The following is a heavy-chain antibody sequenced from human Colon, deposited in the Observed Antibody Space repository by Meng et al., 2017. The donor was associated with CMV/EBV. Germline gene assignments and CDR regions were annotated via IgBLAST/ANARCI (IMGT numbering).Heavy chain of an antibody. J-gene: IGHJ4*02. CDR1: GYAFSSYG. D-gene: IGHD5-12*01. CDR3: ARAREVGYSAYDYYDF. CDR2: ISTYNGNT. Sequence: SGYAFSSYGISWVRQDPGQGLEWMGWISTYNGNTDYEQKFQGRVTMTTDTLTSTAYMELTSLKSDDTAVFYCARAREVGYSAYDYYDFWGQGTLVTVSS. V-gene: IGHV1-18*01.